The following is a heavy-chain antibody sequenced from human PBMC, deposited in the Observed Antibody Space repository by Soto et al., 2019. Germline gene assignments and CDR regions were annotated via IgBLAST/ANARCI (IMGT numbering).Heavy chain of an antibody. D-gene: IGHD3-22*01. CDR1: GGSMSSYY. CDR3: ASSPGYRDSSGYDPNYFDY. J-gene: IGHJ4*02. Sequence: ASETLSLTCTVSGGSMSSYYWSWILQPPGKGLEWIGYIYYSGSTNYNPSLKSRVTISVDTSKNQFSLKLSSVTAADTALYYCASSPGYRDSSGYDPNYFDYWGQGTLVTVSS. V-gene: IGHV4-59*01. CDR2: IYYSGST.